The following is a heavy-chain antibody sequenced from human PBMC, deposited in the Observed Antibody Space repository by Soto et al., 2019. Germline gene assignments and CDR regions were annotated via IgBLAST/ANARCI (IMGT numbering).Heavy chain of an antibody. CDR3: ARDSVVVAATELAPGFDD. D-gene: IGHD2-15*01. V-gene: IGHV1-69*13. CDR1: GGTFSSYA. Sequence: GASVKVSCKASGGTFSSYAISWVRQAPGQGLEWMGGIIPIFGTANYAQKFQGRVTITADESTSTAYMELSSLRSEDTAVYYCARDSVVVAATELAPGFDDWGQGTLVTVSS. J-gene: IGHJ4*02. CDR2: IIPIFGTA.